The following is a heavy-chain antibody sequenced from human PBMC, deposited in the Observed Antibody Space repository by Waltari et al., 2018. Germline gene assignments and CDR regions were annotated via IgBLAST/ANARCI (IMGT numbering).Heavy chain of an antibody. CDR1: GYTFTNYD. CDR3: ARGVGCTIYYYYMDV. J-gene: IGHJ6*03. CDR2: MNLNRGNT. D-gene: IGHD2-2*01. V-gene: IGHV1-8*03. Sequence: QVQLVQSGAEVKKPGASVKVSCKATGYTFTNYDVSWVRLATGQGLEWLGWMNLNRGNTVQAQKFQGRVTFTRNISISTVYMELSSLRSEDTAVYFCARGVGCTIYYYYMDVWGKGTTVTVSS.